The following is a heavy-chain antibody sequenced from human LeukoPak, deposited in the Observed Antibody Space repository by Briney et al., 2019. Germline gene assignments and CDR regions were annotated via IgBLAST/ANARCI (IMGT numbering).Heavy chain of an antibody. Sequence: GGSLRLSCAASGFTFSTYSMNWVRQAPGKGLEWVSYISGSGNYIYYADSVKGRFTISRDNAKNSLYLQMNSLRAEDTAVYYCARDDTVTSDASFDFWGQGTLVTVSS. D-gene: IGHD4-17*01. CDR2: ISGSGNYI. V-gene: IGHV3-21*01. CDR1: GFTFSTYS. CDR3: ARDDTVTSDASFDF. J-gene: IGHJ4*02.